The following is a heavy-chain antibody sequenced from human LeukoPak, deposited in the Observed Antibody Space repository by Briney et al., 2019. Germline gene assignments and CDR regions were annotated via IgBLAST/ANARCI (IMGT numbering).Heavy chain of an antibody. CDR1: GYTFTSHA. V-gene: IGHV1-3*01. CDR2: INAGNGDT. J-gene: IGHJ5*02. Sequence: GASVKVSCKASGYTFTSHAIHWVRQAPGQRLEWMGWINAGNGDTKYSQEFQGRVTITRDTSASMVYMELRSLRSDDTAVYYCAREIGNWFDPWGQGTLVTVSS. D-gene: IGHD3-22*01. CDR3: AREIGNWFDP.